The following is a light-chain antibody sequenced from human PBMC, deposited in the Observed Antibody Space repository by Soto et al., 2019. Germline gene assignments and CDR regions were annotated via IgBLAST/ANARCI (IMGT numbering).Light chain of an antibody. CDR2: GAS. J-gene: IGKJ4*01. CDR1: QSVSNNY. V-gene: IGKV3-20*01. CDR3: QQYGSSLLT. Sequence: EIVMTQSPDTLSLSPGERATLSCRASQSVSNNYLAWYQQKPGQAPRLLIYGASSRATGIPDRFSGSGSGTDFTLTISRLEPEDFAVYYCQQYGSSLLTFGGGTKVDIK.